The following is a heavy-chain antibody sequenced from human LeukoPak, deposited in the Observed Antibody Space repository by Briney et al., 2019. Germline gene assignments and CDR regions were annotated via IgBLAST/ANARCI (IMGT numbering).Heavy chain of an antibody. V-gene: IGHV1-69*06. J-gene: IGHJ4*02. Sequence: SVKVSCKASGGTFSSYAISWVRQAPGQGLEWMGGIIPIFGAANYAQKFQGRVTITADKSTSTAYMELSSLRSEDTAVYYCARGDIVATRAFDYWGQGTLVTVSS. CDR1: GGTFSSYA. CDR3: ARGDIVATRAFDY. CDR2: IIPIFGAA. D-gene: IGHD5-12*01.